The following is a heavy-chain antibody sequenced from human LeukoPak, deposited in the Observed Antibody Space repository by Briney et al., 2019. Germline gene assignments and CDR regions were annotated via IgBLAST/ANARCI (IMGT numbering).Heavy chain of an antibody. V-gene: IGHV4-59*01. J-gene: IGHJ2*01. CDR2: IYYSGST. Sequence: PSETLSLTCTVSGGSISSYYWSWIRQPPGKGLEWIGYIYYSGSTNYNPSLKSRVTISVDTSKNQFSLKLSSVTAADTAVYYCARESLGLGYFDLWGRGTLVTVSS. CDR1: GGSISSYY. D-gene: IGHD3-16*01. CDR3: ARESLGLGYFDL.